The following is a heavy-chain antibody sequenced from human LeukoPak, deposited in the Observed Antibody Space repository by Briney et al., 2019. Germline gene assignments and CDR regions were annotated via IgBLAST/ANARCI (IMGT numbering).Heavy chain of an antibody. CDR1: GFTFSSYS. Sequence: GGSLRLSCAASGFTFSSYSMNWVRRAPGKGLEWVANIRRDGSETHYVDSVMGRFTISRDNAKNSLYLQMNSLRAEDTAVYYCAKAPYAGYYYYMDVWGKGTTVTVSS. J-gene: IGHJ6*03. D-gene: IGHD2-8*01. V-gene: IGHV3-7*03. CDR2: IRRDGSET. CDR3: AKAPYAGYYYYMDV.